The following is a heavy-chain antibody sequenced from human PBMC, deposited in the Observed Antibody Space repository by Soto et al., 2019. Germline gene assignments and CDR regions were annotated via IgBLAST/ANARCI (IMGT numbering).Heavy chain of an antibody. Sequence: ASVKVSCKASGYTFTTHGVNWVRQAPGQGLEWMGWVSPYNGDTTYAQNFQGRVTMTTDTSTRTAYMELRSLRSDDTAVYYCAREVGHMDVWGQGTTVTVS. CDR3: AREVGHMDV. V-gene: IGHV1-18*04. D-gene: IGHD2-2*01. CDR2: VSPYNGDT. J-gene: IGHJ6*02. CDR1: GYTFTTHG.